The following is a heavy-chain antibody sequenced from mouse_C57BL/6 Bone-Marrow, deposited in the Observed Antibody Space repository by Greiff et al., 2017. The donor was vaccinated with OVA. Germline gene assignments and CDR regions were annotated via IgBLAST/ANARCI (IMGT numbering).Heavy chain of an antibody. V-gene: IGHV1-53*01. Sequence: VQLQQPGTELVKPGASVKLSCKASGYTFTSYWMHWVKQRPGQGLEWIGNITPSNGGTNYNEKFKSKATLTVEKSSSTAYMQLSSLTSEDSAVYYCARGRYGSSFDVWGTGTTVTVSS. CDR3: ARGRYGSSFDV. J-gene: IGHJ1*03. D-gene: IGHD1-1*01. CDR1: GYTFTSYW. CDR2: ITPSNGGT.